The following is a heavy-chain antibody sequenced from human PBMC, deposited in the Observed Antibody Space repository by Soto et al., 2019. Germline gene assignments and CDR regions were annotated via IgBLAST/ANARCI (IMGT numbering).Heavy chain of an antibody. J-gene: IGHJ4*02. V-gene: IGHV3-23*01. CDR2: ISNSGGGT. Sequence: EVPLLESGGGLVQPGGSLRISCAASGFTFSNYVMSWVRQAPGKGLEWVSSISNSGGGTYYADSVRGRFTISRDNSKNTLYLQMNSLRDEDTAVYYCAKEDVGGYYYSGLWGRGTLVTVSS. D-gene: IGHD1-26*01. CDR3: AKEDVGGYYYSGL. CDR1: GFTFSNYV.